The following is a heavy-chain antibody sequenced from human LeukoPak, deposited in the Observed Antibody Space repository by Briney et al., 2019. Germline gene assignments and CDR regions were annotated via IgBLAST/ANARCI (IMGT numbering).Heavy chain of an antibody. V-gene: IGHV1-24*01. CDR2: FDPEDGET. CDR1: GYTLTELS. Sequence: GASVKVPCKVSGYTLTELSMHWVRQAPGKGLEWMGGFDPEDGETIYAQKFQGRVTMTEDTSTDTAYMELSSLRSEDTAVYYCARGGRTDGANGDYYYYYTDVWGKGTTVTVSS. D-gene: IGHD5-24*01. J-gene: IGHJ6*03. CDR3: ARGGRTDGANGDYYYYYTDV.